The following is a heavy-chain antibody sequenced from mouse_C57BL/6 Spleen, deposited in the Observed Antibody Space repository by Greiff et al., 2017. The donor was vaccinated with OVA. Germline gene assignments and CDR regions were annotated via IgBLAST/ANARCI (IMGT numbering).Heavy chain of an antibody. J-gene: IGHJ2*01. D-gene: IGHD4-1*01. CDR1: GYTFTSYW. Sequence: VQLQQPGAELVRPGTSVKLSCKASGYTFTSYWMHWVKQRPGQGLEWIGVIDPSDSYTNYNQKFKGKATLTVDTSSSTAYMQLSSLTSEDSAVYYCARYWAYFDDWGQGTTLTVSS. V-gene: IGHV1-59*01. CDR3: ARYWAYFDD. CDR2: IDPSDSYT.